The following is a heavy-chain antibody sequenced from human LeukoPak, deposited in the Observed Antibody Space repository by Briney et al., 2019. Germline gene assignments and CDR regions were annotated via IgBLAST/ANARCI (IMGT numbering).Heavy chain of an antibody. J-gene: IGHJ6*03. V-gene: IGHV4-34*01. CDR2: INHSGSN. CDR3: ARVKVPIVDV. Sequence: KPSETLCLTCAVYGWSFSGYSLSWVRQLPGKGLEWIGEINHSGSNNYNPSLRSRVTISMDTSRNQFSLRLTSVTGADTAVYYCARVKVPIVDVWDKGATVTVSS. CDR1: GWSFSGYS.